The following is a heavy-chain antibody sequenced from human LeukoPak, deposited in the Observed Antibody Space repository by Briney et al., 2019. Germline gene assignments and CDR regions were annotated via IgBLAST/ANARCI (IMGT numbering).Heavy chain of an antibody. CDR1: GYTFTSYY. CDR3: ARTKRNIVVVPAAIRGRAFDI. Sequence: ASVKVSCKASGYTFTSYYMHWVRQAPGQGLEWMGIINPSGGSTSYAQKFQGRVTMTRDTSTSTVYMELSSLRSEDTAVYYCARTKRNIVVVPAAIRGRAFDIWGQGTMVIVSS. CDR2: INPSGGST. J-gene: IGHJ3*02. D-gene: IGHD2-2*01. V-gene: IGHV1-46*03.